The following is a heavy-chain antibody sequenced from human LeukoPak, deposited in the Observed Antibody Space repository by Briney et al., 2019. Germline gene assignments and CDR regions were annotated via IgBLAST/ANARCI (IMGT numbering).Heavy chain of an antibody. CDR1: GYRFTSYW. J-gene: IGHJ1*01. V-gene: IGHV5-51*01. Sequence: GESLKISFNGSGYRFTSYWIGWVRPMPGKGLGWMGIIYPGDSDTRYSPSFQGQVTISADKSISTAYLQWSSLKASDTAMYYCASPYCSSTSCWEYFQHWGQGTLVTVSS. D-gene: IGHD2-2*01. CDR2: IYPGDSDT. CDR3: ASPYCSSTSCWEYFQH.